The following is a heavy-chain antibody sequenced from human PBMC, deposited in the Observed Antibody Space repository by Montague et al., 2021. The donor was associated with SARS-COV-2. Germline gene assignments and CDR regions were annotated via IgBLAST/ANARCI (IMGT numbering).Heavy chain of an antibody. CDR1: GFSLSTSGMC. CDR2: IDWDDDK. V-gene: IGHV2-70*01. Sequence: PALVKPTQTLTLTCTFSGFSLSTSGMCVSWIRQPPGKALEWLALIDWDDDKYYSTSLKTRLTISKDTSKNQVVLTMTNMDPVDTATYYCARIWGATRRDAFDIWGQGTMVTVSS. D-gene: IGHD1-26*01. CDR3: ARIWGATRRDAFDI. J-gene: IGHJ3*02.